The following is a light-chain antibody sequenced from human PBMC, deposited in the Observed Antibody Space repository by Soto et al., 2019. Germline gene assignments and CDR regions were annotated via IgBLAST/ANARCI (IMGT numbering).Light chain of an antibody. CDR3: QQGNSFPLP. Sequence: DIQMTQSPSSVSASVGDRVTITCRASQGIGKWLAWYQQKPGTAPKLLIYAASTLQSGVPSRFSGSGSGTDFTLTISTLQSEDFATYYCQQGNSFPLPFGGGTKVEIK. CDR1: QGIGKW. CDR2: AAS. J-gene: IGKJ4*01. V-gene: IGKV1D-12*01.